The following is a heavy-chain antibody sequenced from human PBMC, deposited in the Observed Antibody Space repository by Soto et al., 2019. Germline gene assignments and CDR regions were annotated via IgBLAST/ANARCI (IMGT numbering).Heavy chain of an antibody. J-gene: IGHJ6*02. CDR3: ARQYYKQQLVHYYYGMDV. V-gene: IGHV1-2*04. CDR1: GYTFTGYY. D-gene: IGHD6-13*01. CDR2: INPNSGGT. Sequence: ASVKVSCKASGYTFTGYYMHWVRQAPGQGLEWMGWINPNSGGTNYAQKFQGWVTMTRDTSISTAYMELSRLRSDDTAVYYCARQYYKQQLVHYYYGMDVWGQGTTVTVSS.